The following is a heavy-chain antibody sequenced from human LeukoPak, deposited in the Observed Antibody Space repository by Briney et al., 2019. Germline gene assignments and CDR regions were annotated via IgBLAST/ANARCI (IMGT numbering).Heavy chain of an antibody. V-gene: IGHV3-30*18. CDR2: ISYDGSKK. J-gene: IGHJ1*01. Sequence: GGSLRLSCAASGFTFSSNGMHWVRQAPGKGLEWVTFISYDGSKKYYADSVKGRFTISRDNSKNTLHLQMNSLIAEDTAVYYCAKSGAVYRSSWKEWELETTEFFHHWGQGTLVTVSS. CDR3: AKSGAVYRSSWKEWELETTEFFHH. D-gene: IGHD1-26*01. CDR1: GFTFSSNG.